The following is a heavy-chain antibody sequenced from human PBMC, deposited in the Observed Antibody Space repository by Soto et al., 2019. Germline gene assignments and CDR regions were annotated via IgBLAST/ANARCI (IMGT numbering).Heavy chain of an antibody. CDR3: AKSSYCSSTSCYGIDYYYYGMDV. D-gene: IGHD2-2*01. CDR2: ISGSGGST. V-gene: IGHV3-23*01. Sequence: GGSLRLSCAASGFTFSSYAMSWVRQAPGKGLEWVSAISGSGGSTYYADSVKGRFTISRDNSKNTLYLQMNSLRAEDTAVYYCAKSSYCSSTSCYGIDYYYYGMDVWGQGTTVTVSS. J-gene: IGHJ6*02. CDR1: GFTFSSYA.